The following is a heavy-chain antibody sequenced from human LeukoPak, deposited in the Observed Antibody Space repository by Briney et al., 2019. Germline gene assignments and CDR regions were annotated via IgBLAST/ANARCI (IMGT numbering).Heavy chain of an antibody. CDR1: GYSISSGYY. Sequence: SETLSLTCTVSGYSISSGYYWGWIRQPPGKGLEWIGSIYHSGSTYYNPSLKSRVTISVDTSKNQFSLKLSSVTAADTAVYYCARDLSWFGELSITDYWGQGTLVTVSS. J-gene: IGHJ4*02. CDR2: IYHSGST. V-gene: IGHV4-38-2*02. D-gene: IGHD3-10*01. CDR3: ARDLSWFGELSITDY.